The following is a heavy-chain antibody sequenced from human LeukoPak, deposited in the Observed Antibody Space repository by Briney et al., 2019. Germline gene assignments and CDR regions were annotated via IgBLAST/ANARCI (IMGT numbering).Heavy chain of an antibody. V-gene: IGHV4-39*01. CDR2: IYYSGST. Sequence: PSETLSLTCTVSGGSISRTSYYWGWIRQPPGKGPEWIGSIYYSGSTYYYPSLKSRVTISVDTSKNQFSLKLSSVTAADTAVYYCARNVGYCSSTGCYNFDYWGQGTLVTVSS. D-gene: IGHD2-2*01. CDR3: ARNVGYCSSTGCYNFDY. CDR1: GGSISRTSYY. J-gene: IGHJ4*02.